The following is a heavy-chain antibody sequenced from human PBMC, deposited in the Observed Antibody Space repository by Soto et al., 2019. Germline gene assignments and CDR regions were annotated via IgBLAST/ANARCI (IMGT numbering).Heavy chain of an antibody. D-gene: IGHD3-10*01. CDR3: ARESYYGSGATVVGY. Sequence: QVQLQESGPGLVKPSETLSLTCTVSGGSISNFYWSWIRQPPGKGLEWIGYIYYSGTTSYNPSLNSRVTISVDTSKNQFSLKLNSVTAGDTAVYYCARESYYGSGATVVGYWGLGTLVTVSS. J-gene: IGHJ4*02. CDR1: GGSISNFY. V-gene: IGHV4-59*01. CDR2: IYYSGTT.